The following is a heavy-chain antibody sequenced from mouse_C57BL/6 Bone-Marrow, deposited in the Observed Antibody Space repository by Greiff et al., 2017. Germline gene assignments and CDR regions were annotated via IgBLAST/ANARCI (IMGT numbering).Heavy chain of an antibody. CDR2: IDPSDSYT. CDR3: ARDDDYDEGWYFDV. V-gene: IGHV1-69*01. CDR1: GYTFTSYW. J-gene: IGHJ1*03. Sequence: QVQLQQPGAELVTPGASVKLSCKASGYTFTSYWMHWVKQRPGQGLEWIGEIDPSDSYTNYNQKFKGKSTLTVDKSSSTAYMQLSSLTSEDSAVYYCARDDDYDEGWYFDVWGTGTTVTVSS. D-gene: IGHD2-4*01.